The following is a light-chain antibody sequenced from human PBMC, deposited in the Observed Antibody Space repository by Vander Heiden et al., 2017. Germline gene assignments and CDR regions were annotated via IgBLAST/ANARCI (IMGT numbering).Light chain of an antibody. V-gene: IGKV1-5*03. CDR2: KAS. J-gene: IGKJ1*01. Sequence: DIQITHSPSSLSACVGGRVTITCRASQSISSWLAWYQQKPGKAPKLLIYKASSLESGVASRFSGSGSGTEFTLTISSLQPDDFATYYCQQYNSYSSTFGQGTKLEIK. CDR3: QQYNSYSST. CDR1: QSISSW.